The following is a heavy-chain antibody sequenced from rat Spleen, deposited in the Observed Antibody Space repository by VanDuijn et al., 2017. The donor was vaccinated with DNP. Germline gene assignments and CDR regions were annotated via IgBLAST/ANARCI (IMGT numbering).Heavy chain of an antibody. J-gene: IGHJ4*01. Sequence: EVQLVESGGGLVQPGRSLKLSCAASGFTFSNFYMAWVRQAPGQGLEWIGEINKDSSTIKYTPSLKDKFTISRDNAQNTLYLQMSKLGSDDTAIYYCARNNYYAMDAWGQGTSVTVSS. D-gene: IGHD1-10*01. V-gene: IGHV4-2*01. CDR3: ARNNYYAMDA. CDR2: INKDSSTI. CDR1: GFTFSNFY.